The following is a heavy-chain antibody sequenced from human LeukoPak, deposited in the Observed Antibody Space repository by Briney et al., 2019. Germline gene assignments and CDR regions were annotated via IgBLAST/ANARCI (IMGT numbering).Heavy chain of an antibody. V-gene: IGHV3-53*04. CDR1: GFAFNIYG. D-gene: IGHD6-13*01. CDR2: IYSGGST. Sequence: PGGSLRLSCAASGFAFNIYGMSWVRQAPGKGLEEVSVIYSGGSTYYADSVKGRFTISRHNSKNTLYLQMNSLRAEDTAVYYCARYDSSSCPDAFDIWGQGTMVTVSS. CDR3: ARYDSSSCPDAFDI. J-gene: IGHJ3*02.